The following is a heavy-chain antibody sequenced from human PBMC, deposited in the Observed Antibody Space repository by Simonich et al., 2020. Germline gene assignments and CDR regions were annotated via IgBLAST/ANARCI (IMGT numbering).Heavy chain of an antibody. J-gene: IGHJ4*02. D-gene: IGHD6-13*01. CDR2: ISAYNGNT. CDR3: ARDQGGRAAAATDY. CDR1: GYTFTSYG. V-gene: IGHV1-18*01. Sequence: QVQLVQSGAEVKKPGASVKGSCKASGYTFTSYGISWVRQAPEQGLWWMGLISAYNGNTNYAQTLQGRVTITTDTSTSTAYMELRSRRSDDTAVYYCARDQGGRAAAATDYWGQGTLVTVSS.